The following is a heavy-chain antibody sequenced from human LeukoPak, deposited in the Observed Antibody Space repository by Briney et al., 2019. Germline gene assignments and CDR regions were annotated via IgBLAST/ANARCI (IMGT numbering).Heavy chain of an antibody. J-gene: IGHJ4*02. Sequence: GGSLRLSCAASGFTFSSHSMNWVRQAPGKGLEWVSGISGGGGSTYYADSVKGRFTISKDNSKNTLYLQMNSLRAEDTAVYYCARDHRGYYYNYWGQGTLVTVSS. D-gene: IGHD3-22*01. V-gene: IGHV3-23*01. CDR1: GFTFSSHS. CDR2: ISGGGGST. CDR3: ARDHRGYYYNY.